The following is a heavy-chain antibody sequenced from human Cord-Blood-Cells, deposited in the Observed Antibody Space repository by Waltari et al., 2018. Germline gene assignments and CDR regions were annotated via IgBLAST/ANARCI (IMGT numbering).Heavy chain of an antibody. V-gene: IGHV1-2*02. CDR3: ARDLRRYSSSFGY. J-gene: IGHJ4*02. Sequence: VPLLPSGAAVKTPGASLNVYLNASRYAVTGSCLHRLRQAPGQGLAWMGWLNPNSGGTNYAQKFQGRFTMTRDTSISTAYMELSRLRSDDTAVYYCARDLRRYSSSFGYWGQGTLVTVSS. D-gene: IGHD6-6*01. CDR1: RYAVTGSC. CDR2: LNPNSGGT.